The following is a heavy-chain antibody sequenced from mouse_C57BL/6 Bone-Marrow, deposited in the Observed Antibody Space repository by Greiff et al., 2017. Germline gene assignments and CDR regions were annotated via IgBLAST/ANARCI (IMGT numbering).Heavy chain of an antibody. CDR1: GFTFSNYW. CDR3: AASMDY. V-gene: IGHV6-3*01. J-gene: IGHJ4*01. CDR2: IRLKSDNYAT. Sequence: EVKLVESGGGLVHPGGSMKLSCVAFGFTFSNYWMNWVRQAPEKGLEWVAQIRLKSDNYATHYAESVKGRFTISRDDSKSSVYLQLNNLRADDTGIYYCAASMDYCGQGTSATVS.